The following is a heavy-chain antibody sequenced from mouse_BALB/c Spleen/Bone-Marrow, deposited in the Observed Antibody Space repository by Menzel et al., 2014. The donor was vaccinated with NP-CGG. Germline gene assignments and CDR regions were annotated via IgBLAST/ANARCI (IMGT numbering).Heavy chain of an antibody. CDR3: ARGKDAIDY. V-gene: IGHV1-66*01. J-gene: IGHJ4*01. CDR1: GYRFTSYY. Sequence: QVQLQQPGPELVKPGASVKISCKASGYRFTSYYIHWVKQSPEQGLDWFGWIFPVSVSIKYNENLKGRATLTADTSSSTAYMQISSLTSEDSAVYFCARGKDAIDYWGQGTSVTVSS. CDR2: IFPVSVSI.